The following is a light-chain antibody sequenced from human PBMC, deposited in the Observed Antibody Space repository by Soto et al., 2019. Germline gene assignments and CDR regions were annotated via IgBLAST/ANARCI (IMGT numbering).Light chain of an antibody. CDR1: QSVISY. J-gene: IGKJ1*01. Sequence: DIQMTQSPSSLSASVGDRVTTTCRASQSVISYLNWYRQKPGKAPKLLIYAASSLQSGVPSRFRGSGSGTDFTLTISSLQPEDFATYYCQQSYSTPWTFGQGTKVDIK. CDR3: QQSYSTPWT. CDR2: AAS. V-gene: IGKV1-39*01.